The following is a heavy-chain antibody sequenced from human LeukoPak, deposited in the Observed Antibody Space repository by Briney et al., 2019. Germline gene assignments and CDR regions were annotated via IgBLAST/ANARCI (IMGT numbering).Heavy chain of an antibody. CDR2: ISYHGSNK. CDR3: AKSRVQGFDP. CDR1: GFTFSSYG. D-gene: IGHD1-1*01. J-gene: IGHJ5*02. Sequence: PGRSLRLSCAASGFTFSSYGLHWVRQAPGKGLEWVALISYHGSNKHYADSVKGRFTISRDNSKNTLYLQMNSLRAEDTAVYYCAKSRVQGFDPWGQGTLVTVSS. V-gene: IGHV3-30*18.